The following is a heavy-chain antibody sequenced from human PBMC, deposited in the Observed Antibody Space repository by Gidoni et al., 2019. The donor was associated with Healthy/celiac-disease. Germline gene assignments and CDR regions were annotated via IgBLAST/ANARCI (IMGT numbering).Heavy chain of an antibody. V-gene: IGHV4-61*02. CDR3: ARGLAARFDP. J-gene: IGHJ5*02. Sequence: QVQLQESGPGLVKPSQTLSLTCTVSGGSISSGSYYWSWIRQPAGKGLEWIGRIYTSGSTNYHPSLKSRVTMSVDTSKNQFSLKLSSVTAADTAVYYCARGLAARFDPWGQGTLVTVSS. CDR1: GGSISSGSYY. CDR2: IYTSGST. D-gene: IGHD6-19*01.